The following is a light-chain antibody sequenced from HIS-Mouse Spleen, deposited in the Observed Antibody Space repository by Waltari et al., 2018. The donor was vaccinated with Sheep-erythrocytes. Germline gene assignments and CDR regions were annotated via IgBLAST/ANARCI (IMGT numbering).Light chain of an antibody. CDR3: SSYTSSSTQV. CDR2: EGS. Sequence: QSALTQPASVSGSPGQSITISCTGTSSDVGSYNLVSWYQQHPGKAPKPMIYEGSKRPSRVSNRFAGSKSGNTASLTISGLQAEDEADYYCSSYTSSSTQVFGGGTKLTVL. CDR1: SSDVGSYNL. J-gene: IGLJ2*01. V-gene: IGLV2-14*02.